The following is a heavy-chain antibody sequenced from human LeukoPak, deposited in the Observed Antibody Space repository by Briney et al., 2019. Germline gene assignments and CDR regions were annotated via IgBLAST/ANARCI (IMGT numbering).Heavy chain of an antibody. CDR1: GFTFSSYG. CDR3: AKAEIVGATQGVDY. D-gene: IGHD1-26*01. Sequence: PGGSLRLSCAASGFTFSSYGMHWVRQAPGKGLEWVAVISYDGSNKYYADSVKGRFTISRDNSKNTLYLQMNSLRAEDTAVYYCAKAEIVGATQGVDYWGQGTLVTVSS. CDR2: ISYDGSNK. J-gene: IGHJ4*02. V-gene: IGHV3-30*18.